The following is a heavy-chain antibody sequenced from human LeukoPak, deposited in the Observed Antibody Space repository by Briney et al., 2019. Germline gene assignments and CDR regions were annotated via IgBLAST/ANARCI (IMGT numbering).Heavy chain of an antibody. CDR3: AREQRGGLSGNLGGLFASYYTYYYMDV. D-gene: IGHD1-26*01. CDR1: GYTFTMYY. CDR2: INPSDGAT. Sequence: VASVKVSCKASGYTFTMYYIHWVRQAPGQGLEWMGMINPSDGATTYAQRFQGRVTMTRDMSTTTVYMDLRILSSEDTAVSFCAREQRGGLSGNLGGLFASYYTYYYMDVWGRGTTITVSS. J-gene: IGHJ6*03. V-gene: IGHV1-46*01.